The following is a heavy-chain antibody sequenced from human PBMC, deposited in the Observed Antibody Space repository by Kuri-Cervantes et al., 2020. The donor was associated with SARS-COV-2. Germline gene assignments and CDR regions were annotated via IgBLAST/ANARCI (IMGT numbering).Heavy chain of an antibody. CDR3: ASWGRDMTTVTWVDY. Sequence: ASVKVSCKASGGTFSSYAISWVRQAPGQGLEWMGWINPNSGGTNYAQKLQGRVTMTTDTSTSTAYMELRSLRSDDTAVYYCASWGRDMTTVTWVDYWGQGTLVTVSS. J-gene: IGHJ4*02. V-gene: IGHV1-18*01. CDR2: INPNSGGT. CDR1: GGTFSSYA. D-gene: IGHD4-17*01.